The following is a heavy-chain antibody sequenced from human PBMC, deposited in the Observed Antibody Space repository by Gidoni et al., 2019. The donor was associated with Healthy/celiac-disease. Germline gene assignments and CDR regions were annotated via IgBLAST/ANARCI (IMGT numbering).Heavy chain of an antibody. CDR3: ARDHRCSGGSCYWYYFDY. J-gene: IGHJ4*01. CDR1: GYTFTSYG. D-gene: IGHD2-15*01. V-gene: IGHV1-18*01. Sequence: QVQLVQSGAEVKKPGASLKVSCKASGYTFTSYGISWVRQDPGQGLEWMGWISPYNGNTNYAQTLQGRVTMTTDTSTSTAYMELRSLRSDDTAVYYCARDHRCSGGSCYWYYFDYWGQGTLVTVSS. CDR2: ISPYNGNT.